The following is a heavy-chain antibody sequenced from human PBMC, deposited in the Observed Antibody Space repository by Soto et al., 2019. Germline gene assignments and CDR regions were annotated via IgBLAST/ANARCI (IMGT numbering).Heavy chain of an antibody. J-gene: IGHJ4*02. D-gene: IGHD3-9*01. CDR2: ISGGGSST. CDR1: GFTFSLSA. CDR3: SKGPEYDILTGCDF. V-gene: IGHV3-23*04. Sequence: EVQLVESGGGFVQPGESLRLSCAASGFTFSLSAMSWVRQAPGRGLEWVSSISGGGSSTDYAESVKGRFTISRDNSKNTVHLQMNSLRAEDTAVYYCSKGPEYDILTGCDFWGQGALLTVSS.